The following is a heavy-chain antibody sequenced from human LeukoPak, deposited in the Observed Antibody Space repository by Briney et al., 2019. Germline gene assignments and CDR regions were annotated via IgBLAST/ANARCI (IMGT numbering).Heavy chain of an antibody. D-gene: IGHD2-21*01. CDR1: GFTFSSNY. CDR2: IYSDGST. J-gene: IGHJ4*02. CDR3: AREGSGGDWGRHY. Sequence: GGSLRLSCAASGFTFSSNYMSWVRQAPGQGLEWVSLIYSDGSTYYSDSVKGRFTISRDNSQNTLYLQLISLRADDWAAYCCAREGSGGDWGRHYWGEGTLVSVSS. V-gene: IGHV3-66*01.